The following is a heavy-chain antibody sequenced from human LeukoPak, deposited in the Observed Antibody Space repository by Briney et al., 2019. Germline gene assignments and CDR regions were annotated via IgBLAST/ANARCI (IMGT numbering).Heavy chain of an antibody. J-gene: IGHJ4*02. CDR1: GFTVSSNY. CDR2: ITSSTGYI. V-gene: IGHV3-21*01. D-gene: IGHD4-11*01. Sequence: GGSLRLSCAASGFTVSSNYMSWVRQAPGKGLEWVSSITSSTGYIYYADSVKGRFTISRDNAKNSLYLQMNSLRAEDTAVYYCARRAGDYKHPFDYWGQGTLVTVSS. CDR3: ARRAGDYKHPFDY.